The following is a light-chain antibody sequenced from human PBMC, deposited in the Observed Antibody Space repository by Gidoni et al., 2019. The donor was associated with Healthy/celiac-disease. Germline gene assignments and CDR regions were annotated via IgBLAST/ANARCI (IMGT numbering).Light chain of an antibody. CDR1: SSDVGGYNS. CDR3: SSYTSSSTLV. V-gene: IGLV2-14*01. Sequence: QSALTPPASVSGSPGQSITIPCTGTSSDVGGYNSVSWYQQHPGTAPKLMIYDVSNRPSGVSNRFSGSKSGNTASLTISGRQAEDEADYYCSSYTSSSTLVFGGGTKLTVL. CDR2: DVS. J-gene: IGLJ2*01.